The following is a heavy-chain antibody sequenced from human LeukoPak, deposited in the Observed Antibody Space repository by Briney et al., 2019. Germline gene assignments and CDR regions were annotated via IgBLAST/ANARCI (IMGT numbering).Heavy chain of an antibody. Sequence: TSVKVSCKASGFTFTSSAVQWVRQARGQRLEWIGWIVVGSGNTNYAQKFQERVTITRDMPTSTAYMELSSLRSEDTAVYYCAAVYSGSYYGDYWGQGTLVTVSS. V-gene: IGHV1-58*01. CDR2: IVVGSGNT. CDR3: AAVYSGSYYGDY. J-gene: IGHJ4*02. CDR1: GFTFTSSA. D-gene: IGHD1-26*01.